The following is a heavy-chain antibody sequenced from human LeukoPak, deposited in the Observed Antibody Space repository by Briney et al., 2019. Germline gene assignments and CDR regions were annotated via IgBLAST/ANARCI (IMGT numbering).Heavy chain of an antibody. CDR3: ARDWRNKYSNSWSRGEWYFDL. V-gene: IGHV3-21*01. Sequence: GGSLRLSCAASGFTFTSHSLNWVRQAPGKGLEWVSSISSSSSYIYYADSVRGRFSISRDNARNSLYLQMNSLTAEDTAVYYCARDWRNKYSNSWSRGEWYFDLWGRGTLVTVSS. CDR1: GFTFTSHS. CDR2: ISSSSSYI. D-gene: IGHD6-13*01. J-gene: IGHJ2*01.